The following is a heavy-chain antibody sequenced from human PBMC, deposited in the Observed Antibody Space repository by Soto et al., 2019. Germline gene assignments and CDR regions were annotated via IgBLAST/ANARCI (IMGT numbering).Heavy chain of an antibody. J-gene: IGHJ6*03. CDR2: IKQDGSEK. CDR1: GFTFSSYW. Sequence: GGSLRLSCAASGFTFSSYWMSWVRQAPGKGLEWVANIKQDGSEKYYVDSVKGRFTISRDNAKNSLYLQMNSLRAEDTAVYYCARWGFHTAMAPKLYYYYYMDVWGKGTTVTVSS. V-gene: IGHV3-7*01. CDR3: ARWGFHTAMAPKLYYYYYMDV. D-gene: IGHD5-18*01.